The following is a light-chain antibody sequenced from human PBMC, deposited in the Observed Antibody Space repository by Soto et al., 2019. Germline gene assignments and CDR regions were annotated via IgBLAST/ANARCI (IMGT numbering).Light chain of an antibody. J-gene: IGKJ1*01. CDR2: AKS. V-gene: IGKV1-6*01. CDR3: FQDYNYPRT. Sequence: AIQMTQSPSSLSASVGDRVTITCRSSQGIRNDLGWYQQRPGKAPKLLIFAKSSLQSGVPSRFSGSGSGTDFTLTISSRQPEDFATYYCFQDYNYPRTFGQRPKVEI. CDR1: QGIRND.